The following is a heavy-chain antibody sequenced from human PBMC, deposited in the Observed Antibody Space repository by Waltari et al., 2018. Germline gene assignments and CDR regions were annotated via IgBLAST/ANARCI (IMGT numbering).Heavy chain of an antibody. J-gene: IGHJ5*02. V-gene: IGHV4-30-2*01. Sequence: QVQLQESGSGLVKPSQTLSLTCTVPGGSISSRDYSWSWIRQPPGKDLEWIGYIYHIGRAYYSPSLKSRATISLDRSKNQFSLRLNSVTATDTAVYYCAREFRQTSGDYGWFDPWGQGILVTVSS. D-gene: IGHD4-17*01. CDR3: AREFRQTSGDYGWFDP. CDR1: GGSISSRDYS. CDR2: IYHIGRA.